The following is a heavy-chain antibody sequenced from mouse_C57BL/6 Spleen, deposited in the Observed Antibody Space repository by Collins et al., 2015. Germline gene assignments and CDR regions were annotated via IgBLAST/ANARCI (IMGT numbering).Heavy chain of an antibody. CDR1: GYTFTDYY. J-gene: IGHJ4*01. CDR2: INPNNGGT. V-gene: IGHV1-26*01. CDR3: ARWEGQIYYGNYVDAMDY. D-gene: IGHD2-1*01. Sequence: EVQLQQSGPEPVKPGASVKISCKASGYTFTDYYMNWVKQSHGKSLEWIGDINPNNGGTSYNQKFKGKATLTVDKSSSTAYMELRSLTSEDSAVYYCARWEGQIYYGNYVDAMDYWGQGTSVTVSS.